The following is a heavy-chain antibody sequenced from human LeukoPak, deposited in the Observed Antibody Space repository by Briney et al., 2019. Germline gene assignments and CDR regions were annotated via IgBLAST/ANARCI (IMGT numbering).Heavy chain of an antibody. CDR1: GFPFVDYA. D-gene: IGHD3-16*01. J-gene: IGHJ3*02. V-gene: IGHV3-20*04. Sequence: GGSLRLSCAASGFPFVDYALSWVRQAPGKGLEWVSGISWNGGITGYADSVKGRFTISRDDAKNSLYLQINSLRVEDTALYCCARDRSGSYGAACDIWGQGTMVTVSS. CDR2: ISWNGGIT. CDR3: ARDRSGSYGAACDI.